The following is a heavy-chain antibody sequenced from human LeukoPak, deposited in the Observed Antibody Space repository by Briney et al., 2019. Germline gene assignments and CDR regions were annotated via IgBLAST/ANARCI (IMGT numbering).Heavy chain of an antibody. CDR2: IYSGGST. V-gene: IGHV3-53*01. CDR1: GFTVSSNY. CDR3: ARGGYGDYGKLDY. D-gene: IGHD4-17*01. J-gene: IGHJ4*02. Sequence: PGGSLRLSCAASGFTVSSNYMSWVRQAPGKGLDWVSVIYSGGSTYYADSVKGRFTISRDNSKNTLYLQMNSLRAEDTAVYYCARGGYGDYGKLDYWGQGTLVTVSS.